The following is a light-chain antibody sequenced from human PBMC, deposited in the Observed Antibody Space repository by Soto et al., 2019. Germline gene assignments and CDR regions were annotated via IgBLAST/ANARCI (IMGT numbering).Light chain of an antibody. J-gene: IGKJ1*01. Sequence: AIQMTQSPSTLSAYVGDGVTITCRASEAIRDDLGWYQQKPGKAPKLLIYGASKLQVGVPSRFSGSRSGTDFTLTITGLQPDDFATYYCLQDYAYPRTFGQGTTVQIK. CDR2: GAS. V-gene: IGKV1-6*01. CDR1: EAIRDD. CDR3: LQDYAYPRT.